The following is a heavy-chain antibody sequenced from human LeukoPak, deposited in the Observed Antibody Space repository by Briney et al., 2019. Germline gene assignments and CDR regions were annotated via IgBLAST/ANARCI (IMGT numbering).Heavy chain of an antibody. CDR1: GFTFSSYW. V-gene: IGHV3-74*01. CDR2: INSDGSST. CDR3: ARDPADNDY. Sequence: GGSLRLSCAASGFTFSSYWMHWVRQAPGKGLVWVSRINSDGSSTSYADSVKGRFTITRDNSKNTLYLEMNSLRPEDTAIYYCARDPADNDYWGQGTLVTVSS. J-gene: IGHJ4*02. D-gene: IGHD1-1*01.